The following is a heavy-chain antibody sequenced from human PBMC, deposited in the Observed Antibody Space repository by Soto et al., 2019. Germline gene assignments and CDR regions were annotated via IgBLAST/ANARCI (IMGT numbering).Heavy chain of an antibody. CDR1: GYTFTSYG. D-gene: IGHD3-9*01. J-gene: IGHJ6*02. Sequence: QVQLVQSGAEVKKPGASVKVSCKASGYTFTSYGISWVRQAPGQGLEWMGWLSAYNGNTNYAQKLKVRVTMTTDTYTSTADMELRSLRSDDTAVYYCSRRYFDWLLPSRYYGMGVLGQGTTVTVSS. CDR2: LSAYNGNT. V-gene: IGHV1-18*01. CDR3: SRRYFDWLLPSRYYGMGV.